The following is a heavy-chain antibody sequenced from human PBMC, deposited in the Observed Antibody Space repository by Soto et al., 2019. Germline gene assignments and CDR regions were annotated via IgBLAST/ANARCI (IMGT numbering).Heavy chain of an antibody. J-gene: IGHJ6*02. CDR2: ISPSSGHI. CDR1: GFTFSSCT. Sequence: EVHLVESGGGLVKPGGSLRLSCAVSGFTFSSCTMNWVRQAPGKGLEWVSSISPSSGHIYYADSVKGRFTISRDNAKNSLFLQMNSLRGEDTXVYYCSGCSGGACHKNYGMDVWGQGTTVTVSS. D-gene: IGHD2-15*01. CDR3: SGCSGGACHKNYGMDV. V-gene: IGHV3-21*06.